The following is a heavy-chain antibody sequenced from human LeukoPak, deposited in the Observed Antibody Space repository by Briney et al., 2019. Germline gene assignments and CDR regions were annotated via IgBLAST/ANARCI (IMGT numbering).Heavy chain of an antibody. V-gene: IGHV4-38-2*02. J-gene: IGHJ3*02. CDR1: GYSISSGYY. Sequence: PSETLSLTCTVSGYSISSGYYWGWIRQPPGKGLEWIGTIYHSGSAYYNPSLKSRVTISIDTSKNQFSLRLSSVTAADTAVFYCARSIGGSGSYFLEAFDIWGQGTMVTVSS. D-gene: IGHD3-10*01. CDR3: ARSIGGSGSYFLEAFDI. CDR2: IYHSGSA.